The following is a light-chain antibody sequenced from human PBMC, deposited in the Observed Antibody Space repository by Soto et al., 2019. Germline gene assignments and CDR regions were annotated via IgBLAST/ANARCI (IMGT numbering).Light chain of an antibody. CDR2: AAS. J-gene: IGKJ5*01. CDR3: QHYLNYPIT. V-gene: IGKV1-12*01. Sequence: DIQMTQSPSSVSASVGDRVTITCRASQGISSWLAWYQQRPGKAPKLLIYAASSLESGVPSRFSGSGSGTHFTLTITHLQSEDFATYYCQHYLNYPITFGQGTRLEIK. CDR1: QGISSW.